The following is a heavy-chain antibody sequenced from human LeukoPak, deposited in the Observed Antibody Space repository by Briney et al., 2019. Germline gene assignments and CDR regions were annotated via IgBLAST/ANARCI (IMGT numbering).Heavy chain of an antibody. V-gene: IGHV4-59*01. CDR1: GGFISGYY. J-gene: IGHJ5*02. CDR2: IFYTGDT. CDR3: ARAYRLTSPRGFDP. Sequence: PSETLSLTCTVSGGFISGYYWNWIRQSPGKGLEWIGYIFYTGDTDYNPSLRSRVTMSVDRSNNRFSLQLASVTTADSTFYYCARAYRLTSPRGFDPWGPGILVTVSS. D-gene: IGHD3-16*02.